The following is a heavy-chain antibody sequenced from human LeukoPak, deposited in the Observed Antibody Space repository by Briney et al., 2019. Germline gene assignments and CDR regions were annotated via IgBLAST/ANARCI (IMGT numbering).Heavy chain of an antibody. CDR2: IYPGDSDT. Sequence: GESPKISCEGSGYNFINYWIAWVRQMPGKGLEWMGIIYPGDSDTTYSPSFQGQVTISANKSISTAYLQWSSLKASDTAIYYCARSGVTGTTPHCDYWGQGTLVTVSS. D-gene: IGHD1/OR15-1a*01. V-gene: IGHV5-51*01. CDR3: ARSGVTGTTPHCDY. CDR1: GYNFINYW. J-gene: IGHJ4*02.